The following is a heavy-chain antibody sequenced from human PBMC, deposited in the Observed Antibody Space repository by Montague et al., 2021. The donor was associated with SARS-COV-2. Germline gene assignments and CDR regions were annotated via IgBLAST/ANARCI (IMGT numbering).Heavy chain of an antibody. V-gene: IGHV4-61*03. J-gene: IGHJ4*02. Sequence: SETLSLTCTVSGVAVNSGGYYWSWIRQSPGKGLEWIGEISDSGNSSYNPSLRSRVTISVGTTKNYFSLNLKSVTAADTAKYYCARKYYSDEAADYWGQGTLVTVSS. CDR2: ISDSGNS. CDR1: GVAVNSGGYY. CDR3: ARKYYSDEAADY. D-gene: IGHD2/OR15-2a*01.